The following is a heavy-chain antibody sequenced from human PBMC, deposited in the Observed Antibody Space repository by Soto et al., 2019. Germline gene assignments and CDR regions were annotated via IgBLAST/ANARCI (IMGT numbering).Heavy chain of an antibody. J-gene: IGHJ5*02. CDR1: GGSISSSSYY. CDR3: ASTPYDFWSGSAPPNWFDP. Sequence: SETLSLTCTVSGGSISSSSYYWGWIRQPPGKGLEWIGSIYYSGSTYYNPSLKSRVTISVDTSKNQFSLKLSSVTAADTAVYYCASTPYDFWSGSAPPNWFDPWGQGTLVTVSS. V-gene: IGHV4-39*01. CDR2: IYYSGST. D-gene: IGHD3-3*01.